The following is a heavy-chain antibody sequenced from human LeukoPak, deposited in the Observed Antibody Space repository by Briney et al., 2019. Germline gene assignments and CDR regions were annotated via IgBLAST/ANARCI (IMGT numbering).Heavy chain of an antibody. J-gene: IGHJ4*02. D-gene: IGHD6-13*01. CDR3: ARVKGQQLAHSPHFDY. CDR1: GGSISSGGYY. V-gene: IGHV4-31*03. Sequence: PSETLSLTCTVSGGSISSGGYYWSWLRQHPGKGLEWIGYIYYSGSTYYNPSLKSRVTISVDTSKNQFSLKLSSVTAADTAAYYCARVKGQQLAHSPHFDYWGQGTLVTVSS. CDR2: IYYSGST.